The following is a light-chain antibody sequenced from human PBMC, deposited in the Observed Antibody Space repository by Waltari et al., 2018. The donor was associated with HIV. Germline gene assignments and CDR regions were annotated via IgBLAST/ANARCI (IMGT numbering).Light chain of an antibody. CDR1: SSDVGGYNY. CDR3: SSYAGSNTFV. CDR2: EVT. V-gene: IGLV2-8*01. J-gene: IGLJ1*01. Sequence: QSALTQPPSASGSPGQSVTISCTGTSSDVGGYNYVSWYQQHPDKAPKLMIYEVTNRPTGCPDRFSGSKSGNTASLTISGLQAEDEADYYCSSYAGSNTFVFGTGTKVTVL.